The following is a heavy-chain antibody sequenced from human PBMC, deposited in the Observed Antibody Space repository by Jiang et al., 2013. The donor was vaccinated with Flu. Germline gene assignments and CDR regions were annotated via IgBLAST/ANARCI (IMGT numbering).Heavy chain of an antibody. V-gene: IGHV3-11*05. J-gene: IGHJ4*02. CDR3: ARVGIAVAGTLGY. CDR2: ISSSSSYT. CDR1: TFSDYY. Sequence: TFSDYYMSWIRQAPGKGLEWVSYISSSSSYTNYADSVKGRFTISRDNAKNSLYLQMNSLRAEDTAVYYCARVGIAVAGTLGYWGQGTLVTVSS. D-gene: IGHD6-19*01.